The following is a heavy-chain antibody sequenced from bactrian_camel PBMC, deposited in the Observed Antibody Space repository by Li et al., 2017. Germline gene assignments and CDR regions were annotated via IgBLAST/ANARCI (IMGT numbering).Heavy chain of an antibody. V-gene: IGHV3S54*01. J-gene: IGHJ4*01. CDR3: AAKRGKGCVSGGWRMGDTFAF. Sequence: QVQLVESGGGSVQAGGSLRLSCVWSGYRYNHNCMGWFHQPPGKEREGVAVIYIDGGTTIYADSSIEDRFVISRDNDKNTLYLEMSSLRPEDSGIYYCAAKRGKGCVSGGWRMGDTFAFWGQGTQVTVS. CDR1: GYRYNHNC. CDR2: IYIDGGTT. D-gene: IGHD1*01.